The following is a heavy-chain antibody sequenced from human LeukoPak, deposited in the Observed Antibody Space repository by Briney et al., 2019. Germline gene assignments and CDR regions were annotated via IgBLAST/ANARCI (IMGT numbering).Heavy chain of an antibody. CDR2: IYVGLFT. V-gene: IGHV3-53*01. CDR3: AKDELTRGGYCSGGSCLTLGD. J-gene: IGHJ4*02. CDR1: GFDIAGNY. D-gene: IGHD2-15*01. Sequence: GGSLRLSRAASGFDIAGNYMSWARQAPGKGLEWVSAIYVGLFTEYADSVKGRFTISRDNSKNTLYLQMNSLRAEDTAVYYCAKDELTRGGYCSGGSCLTLGDWGQGTLVTVSS.